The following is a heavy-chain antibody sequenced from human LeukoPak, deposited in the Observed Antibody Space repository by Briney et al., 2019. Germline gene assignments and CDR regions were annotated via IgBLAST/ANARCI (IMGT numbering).Heavy chain of an antibody. CDR3: AKVPLIAAPKHFDY. Sequence: GGSLRLSCAASGFTFSSYGMSWVRQAPGKGLEWVSAITGSGGSTYYADSVKGRFTISRDNSKNTLYLQMNRLRAEDTAVYYCAKVPLIAAPKHFDYWGQGTLVTVSS. J-gene: IGHJ4*02. CDR2: ITGSGGST. CDR1: GFTFSSYG. D-gene: IGHD6-13*01. V-gene: IGHV3-23*01.